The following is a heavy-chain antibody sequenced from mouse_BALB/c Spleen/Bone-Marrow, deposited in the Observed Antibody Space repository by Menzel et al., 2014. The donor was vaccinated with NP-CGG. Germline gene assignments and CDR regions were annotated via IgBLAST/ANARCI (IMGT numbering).Heavy chain of an antibody. V-gene: IGHV2-3*01. CDR3: AKWDGYAYYYAMDY. D-gene: IGHD2-2*01. CDR1: GFSLTSYG. CDR2: IWGDGST. J-gene: IGHJ4*01. Sequence: VKLVESGPGLVAPSQSLSITCTVSGFSLTSYGVSWVRQPPGKGLEWLGVIWGDGSTNYHSALMSRLSISKDNSMSQVFLKLNSLQTDDTATYYCAKWDGYAYYYAMDYWGQGTSVTVSS.